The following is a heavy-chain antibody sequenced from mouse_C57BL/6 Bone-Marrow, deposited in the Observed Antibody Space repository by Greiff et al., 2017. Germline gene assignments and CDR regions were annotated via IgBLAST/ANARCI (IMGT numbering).Heavy chain of an antibody. Sequence: QVQLKQSGAELVRPGASVKLSCKASGYTFTDYYINWVKQRPGQGLEWIARIYPGSGNTYYNEKFKGKATLTAEKSSSTAYMQLSSLTSEDSAVYFGALTAVEAGDAMDYWGQGTSVTVSS. CDR2: IYPGSGNT. V-gene: IGHV1-76*01. CDR1: GYTFTDYY. CDR3: ALTAVEAGDAMDY. D-gene: IGHD1-1*01. J-gene: IGHJ4*01.